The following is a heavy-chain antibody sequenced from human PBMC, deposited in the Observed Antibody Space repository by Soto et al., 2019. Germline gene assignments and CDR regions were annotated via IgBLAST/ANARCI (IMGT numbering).Heavy chain of an antibody. CDR3: ARHIVGELLWFGELKVPRFDP. D-gene: IGHD3-10*01. CDR1: GGSISSSSYY. J-gene: IGHJ5*02. Sequence: SETLSLTCTVSGGSISSSSYYWGWIRQPPGKGLEWIGSIYYSGSTYYNPSLKSRVTISVDTSKNQFSLKLSSVTAADTAVYYCARHIVGELLWFGELKVPRFDPWGQGTLVTVSS. CDR2: IYYSGST. V-gene: IGHV4-39*01.